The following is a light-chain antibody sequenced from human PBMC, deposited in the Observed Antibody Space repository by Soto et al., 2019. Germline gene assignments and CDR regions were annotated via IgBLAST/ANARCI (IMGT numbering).Light chain of an antibody. V-gene: IGLV2-14*03. CDR1: SSDVGGYNY. CDR2: DVG. J-gene: IGLJ1*01. CDR3: SSYRSTSIPYV. Sequence: QSALSQPASVSGSPGHSITISCTGTSSDVGGYNYVSWFQHHPGKAPKLMIYDVGNRPSGVSDRFSGSKSGNTASLTISGLQAEDEADYYCSSYRSTSIPYVFGTGTKVTVL.